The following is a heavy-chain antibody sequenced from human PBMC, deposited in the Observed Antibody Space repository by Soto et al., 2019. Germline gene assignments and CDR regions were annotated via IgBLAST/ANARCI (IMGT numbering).Heavy chain of an antibody. V-gene: IGHV4-31*03. CDR3: SRGILV. CDR2: ISYGGST. Sequence: QVQLQESGPGLVKPSQTLSLTCTVSGGSINSGGYCWSWIRQHPGKGLDWIGCISYGGSTSYNPSVKSRLTISVDTSRNQSSLKLTSVSAGDTAVYYCSRGILVWGQGALITVSS. CDR1: GGSINSGGYC. D-gene: IGHD5-18*01. J-gene: IGHJ4*02.